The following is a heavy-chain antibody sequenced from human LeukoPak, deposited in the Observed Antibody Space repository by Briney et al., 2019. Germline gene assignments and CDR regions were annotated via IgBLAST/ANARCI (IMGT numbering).Heavy chain of an antibody. V-gene: IGHV4-34*01. Sequence: PSETLSLTCAVYGGSFSGYYWSWIRQPPGKGLEWIGEINHSGSTNYNPSLKSRVTISVDTSKNQFSLKLSSVTAADTAVYYCARGQNSYYGRSTLYYFVYWGQGTLVTVSS. CDR3: ARGQNSYYGRSTLYYFVY. CDR1: GGSFSGYY. D-gene: IGHD3-10*01. J-gene: IGHJ4*02. CDR2: INHSGST.